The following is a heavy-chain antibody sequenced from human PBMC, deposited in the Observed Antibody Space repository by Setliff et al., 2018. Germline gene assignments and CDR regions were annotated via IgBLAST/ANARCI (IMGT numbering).Heavy chain of an antibody. J-gene: IGHJ6*03. Sequence: GGSLRLSCAASGFAFSTYAMHWVRQAPGKGLEWVAIIWYDGTNKYYADSVKGRFTISRDNSKNTLYLQMNSLRAEDTAVYFCARLALTGYDSSGYYYALEYYYYMDVWGKGTTVTVSS. CDR3: ARLALTGYDSSGYYYALEYYYYMDV. CDR1: GFAFSTYA. D-gene: IGHD3-22*01. CDR2: IWYDGTNK. V-gene: IGHV3-33*01.